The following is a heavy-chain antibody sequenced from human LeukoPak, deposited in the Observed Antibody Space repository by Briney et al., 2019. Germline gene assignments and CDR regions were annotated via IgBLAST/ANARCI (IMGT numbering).Heavy chain of an antibody. V-gene: IGHV1-18*01. CDR2: LSPYSGNT. J-gene: IGHJ4*02. Sequence: GATVKVSYKASGHTLPRYGITWVRQAPGQGLECMEWLSPYSGNTDYAQKFHGGVTMTTDTSTTTAYMELRSLRSDDTVVYYCARASGVSAAGSPYYFDYWGQGTLVTVSS. CDR3: ARASGVSAAGSPYYFDY. D-gene: IGHD6-13*01. CDR1: GHTLPRYG.